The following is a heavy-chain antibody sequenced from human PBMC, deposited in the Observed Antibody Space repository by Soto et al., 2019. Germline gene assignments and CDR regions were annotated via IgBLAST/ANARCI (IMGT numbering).Heavy chain of an antibody. Sequence: QVQLVESGGGVVQPGRSLRLSCAASGFTFSSYGMHWVRQAPGKGLEWVAVIWYDGSNKYYADSVKGRFTISRDNSENALYLQMNSLRDADTAVYYCARAGGAVAYGMDVWGQGTTVTVSS. CDR2: IWYDGSNK. J-gene: IGHJ6*01. CDR1: GFTFSSYG. D-gene: IGHD6-19*01. V-gene: IGHV3-33*01. CDR3: ARAGGAVAYGMDV.